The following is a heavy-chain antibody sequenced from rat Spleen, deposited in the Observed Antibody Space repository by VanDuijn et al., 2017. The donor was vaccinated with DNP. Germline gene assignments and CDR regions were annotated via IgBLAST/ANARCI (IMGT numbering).Heavy chain of an antibody. J-gene: IGHJ2*01. D-gene: IGHD1-10*01. Sequence: EVQLVESGGGFVQPGRSLKLSCAASGFSFRNYYMAWVRQSPKKGLEWVAIISHSDGITYYPDSVKGRFTISRDNSQSSLYLQMNSLKSEDTATYFCAREQHFYFDYWGQGVMVTVSS. CDR3: AREQHFYFDY. CDR2: ISHSDGIT. V-gene: IGHV5-25*01. CDR1: GFSFRNYY.